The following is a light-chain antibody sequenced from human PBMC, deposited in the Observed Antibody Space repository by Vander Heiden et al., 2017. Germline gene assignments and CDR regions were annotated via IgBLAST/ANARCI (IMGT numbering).Light chain of an antibody. J-gene: IGKJ2*01. CDR2: GAS. Sequence: VLTQSPGTLSLSPGERATLSCRASQSVSSSYLAWYQQKPGQAPRLLIYGASSRATGIPDRFSGSGSGTDFTLTISRLEPEDFAVYYCQQYGSSPYTFGQGTKLEIK. V-gene: IGKV3-20*01. CDR3: QQYGSSPYT. CDR1: QSVSSSY.